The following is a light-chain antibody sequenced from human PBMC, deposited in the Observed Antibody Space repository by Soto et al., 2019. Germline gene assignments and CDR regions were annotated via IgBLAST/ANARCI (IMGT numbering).Light chain of an antibody. Sequence: DIQMTQSPSSLSASVGDRVTITCRASQSISSYLNWYQQKPGKAPKLLISVTSTLQSGVPSRFSGSASGTAFTLIISSLQPEDFATYYCQQSYSTPYTFGQGTKLEIK. CDR2: VTS. J-gene: IGKJ2*01. CDR3: QQSYSTPYT. V-gene: IGKV1-39*01. CDR1: QSISSY.